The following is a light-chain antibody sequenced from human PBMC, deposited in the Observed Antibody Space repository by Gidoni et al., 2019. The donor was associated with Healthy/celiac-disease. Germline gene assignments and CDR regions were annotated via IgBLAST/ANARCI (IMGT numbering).Light chain of an antibody. V-gene: IGKV1-5*03. CDR3: QQYNSYWT. Sequence: DIQMTQSPSTLSASVGDRVTITCRASQSISSWLAWYQHKPGEAPKLLIYKASYLESGVPSRFSGRGSGTEFTLTISSLQPDDFATYYCQQYNSYWTFXXXTKVEIK. CDR1: QSISSW. J-gene: IGKJ1*01. CDR2: KAS.